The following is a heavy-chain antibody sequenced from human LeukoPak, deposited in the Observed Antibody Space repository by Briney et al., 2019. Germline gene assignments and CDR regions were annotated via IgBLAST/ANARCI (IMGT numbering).Heavy chain of an antibody. V-gene: IGHV3-23*01. CDR2: NRGGGGGA. CDR1: GLTFSKYA. Sequence: GGPLRLSCGPPGLTFSKYAMTWVRQARGKGLEWVASNRGGGGGAVYTDPVKGRLTTSRDNSKNMLYLQMNSLRAEDTALYYCTKDPNGVYIGAFDPWGQGTLVTVSS. J-gene: IGHJ5*02. D-gene: IGHD4-17*01. CDR3: TKDPNGVYIGAFDP.